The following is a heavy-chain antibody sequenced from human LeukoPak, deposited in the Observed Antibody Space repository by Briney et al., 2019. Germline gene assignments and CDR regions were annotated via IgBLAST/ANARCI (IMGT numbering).Heavy chain of an antibody. Sequence: SVKVSCKASGGTFSSYAISWVLQAPGQGLEWMGGIIPIFGTANYAQKFQGRVTITADESTSTAYMELSSLRSEDTAVYYCARDGSYYDFWSGYYRTPLYYYYYYMDVWGKGTTVTVSS. CDR1: GGTFSSYA. CDR3: ARDGSYYDFWSGYYRTPLYYYYYYMDV. D-gene: IGHD3-3*01. CDR2: IIPIFGTA. V-gene: IGHV1-69*01. J-gene: IGHJ6*03.